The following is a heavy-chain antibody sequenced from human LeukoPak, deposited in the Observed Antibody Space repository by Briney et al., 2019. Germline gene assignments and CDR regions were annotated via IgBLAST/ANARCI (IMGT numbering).Heavy chain of an antibody. D-gene: IGHD6-13*01. CDR1: GFTFSSYS. J-gene: IGHJ5*02. V-gene: IGHV3-48*02. CDR3: ARDKLVAAGTTVGSA. Sequence: GGSLRLSCAASGFTFSSYSMNWVRQAPGKGLEWVSYISSSSSTIYYADSVKGRFTISRDNAKNSLYLQMNSLRDEDTAVYYCARDKLVAAGTTVGSAWGQGTLVTVSS. CDR2: ISSSSSTI.